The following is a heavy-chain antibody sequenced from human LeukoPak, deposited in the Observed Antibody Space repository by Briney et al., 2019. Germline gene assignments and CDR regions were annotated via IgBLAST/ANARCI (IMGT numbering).Heavy chain of an antibody. J-gene: IGHJ3*02. Sequence: GGSLRLSCAASGFTFSDYYMSWIRQAPGKGLEWVSYISSSGSTIYYADSVKGRFTTSRDNAKNSLYLQMNSLRAEDTAVYYCARATYYYDSSGYYYHSDDAFDIWGQGTMVTVSS. V-gene: IGHV3-11*04. D-gene: IGHD3-22*01. CDR3: ARATYYYDSSGYYYHSDDAFDI. CDR1: GFTFSDYY. CDR2: ISSSGSTI.